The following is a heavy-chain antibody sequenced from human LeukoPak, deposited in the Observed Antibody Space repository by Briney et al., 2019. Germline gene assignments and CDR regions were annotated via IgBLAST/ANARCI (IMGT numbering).Heavy chain of an antibody. Sequence: SVKVSCKASGGTFSSYAISWVRQAPGQGLEWMGGIIPIFGTANYAQKFQGRVTITADESTSTAYMELSSLRSEDTAVYYCARPLYCSSTSCYGDYYGMDVWGQGTTVTVSS. V-gene: IGHV1-69*13. D-gene: IGHD2-2*01. CDR2: IIPIFGTA. CDR1: GGTFSSYA. J-gene: IGHJ6*02. CDR3: ARPLYCSSTSCYGDYYGMDV.